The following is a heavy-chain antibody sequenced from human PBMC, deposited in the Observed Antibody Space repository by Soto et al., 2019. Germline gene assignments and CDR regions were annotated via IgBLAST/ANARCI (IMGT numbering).Heavy chain of an antibody. Sequence: SETLSLTCTVSGGSISSGGYYWSWIRQHPGKGLEWIGYIYNSGSTYYNASLKSRVTISVDTSKNQFSLKLSSVTAADTAVYYCARTHRHSYGYGMDVWGQGTTVTVSS. CDR3: ARTHRHSYGYGMDV. J-gene: IGHJ6*02. V-gene: IGHV4-31*03. D-gene: IGHD5-18*01. CDR1: GGSISSGGYY. CDR2: IYNSGST.